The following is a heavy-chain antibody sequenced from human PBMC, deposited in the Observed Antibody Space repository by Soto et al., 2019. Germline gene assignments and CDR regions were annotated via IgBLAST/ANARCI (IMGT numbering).Heavy chain of an antibody. D-gene: IGHD6-13*01. J-gene: IGHJ4*02. CDR2: VSASGVLI. CDR3: AKRQGIGAAAKNFDF. Sequence: EVQLLESGGGLVQPGGSLRLSCAASGFTFTNHAMSWVRQAPGKGLEWVSGVSASGVLIYYADSVKGRFNMSRDNSKNTLYLQMNSLRAEDTAVYFCAKRQGIGAAAKNFDFWGQGTLVTVSS. V-gene: IGHV3-23*01. CDR1: GFTFTNHA.